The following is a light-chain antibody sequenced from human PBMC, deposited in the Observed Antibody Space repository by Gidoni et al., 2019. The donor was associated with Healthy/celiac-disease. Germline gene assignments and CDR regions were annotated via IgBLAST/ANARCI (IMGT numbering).Light chain of an antibody. CDR2: DAS. Sequence: DIQMTQSPSSLSASVGERVTINCQASQDISNYLNWYQQKPGKAPKLLLYDASNLETGVPSRFSGIGSGTDFTFTISSLQPEDIETYYCQQYDNLPFTFGPXTKVDIK. J-gene: IGKJ3*01. CDR1: QDISNY. V-gene: IGKV1-33*01. CDR3: QQYDNLPFT.